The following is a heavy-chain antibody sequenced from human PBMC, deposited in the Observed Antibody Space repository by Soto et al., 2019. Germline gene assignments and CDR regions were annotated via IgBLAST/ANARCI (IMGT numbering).Heavy chain of an antibody. D-gene: IGHD3-10*01. CDR1: GYTFSIYG. CDR3: VGALDGSGSYYTDY. J-gene: IGHJ4*02. CDR2: TRPNNGNT. Sequence: GASVKVSCKASGYTFSIYGINWVRQAPGQGLEWMGWTRPNNGNTKYAQNLQGRVTMTTDTSTSTAYMELRSLRPDDTAVYYCVGALDGSGSYYTDYWGQGTLVTVSS. V-gene: IGHV1-18*01.